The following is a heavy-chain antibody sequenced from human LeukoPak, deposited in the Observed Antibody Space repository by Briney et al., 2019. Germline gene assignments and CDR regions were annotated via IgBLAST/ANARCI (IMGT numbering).Heavy chain of an antibody. J-gene: IGHJ4*02. CDR2: ISQSGST. CDR3: ASDSGYSYGYSDY. CDR1: GGSISSRSYY. V-gene: IGHV4-39*01. Sequence: SETLSLTCTVSGGSISSRSYYWGWIRQPPGKGLEWIGSISQSGSTYYNPSLKSRVTISVDTSKNQFSLKLSSVTAADTAVYYCASDSGYSYGYSDYWGQGTLVTVSS. D-gene: IGHD5-18*01.